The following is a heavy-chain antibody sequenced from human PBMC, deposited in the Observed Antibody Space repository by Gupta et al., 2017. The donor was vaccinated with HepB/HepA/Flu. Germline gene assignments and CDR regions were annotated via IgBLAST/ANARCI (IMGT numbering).Heavy chain of an antibody. D-gene: IGHD2-2*01. CDR1: GYTFNGYY. J-gene: IGHJ6*02. V-gene: IGHV1-2*04. Sequence: QVQLVQSGAEVKKPGASVKVSCKASGYTFNGYYMHWVRQAPGQGLEWMGWINPNSGGTNYAQKFQGWVTMTRDTSISTAYMELSRLRSDDTAVYYCARADIVVVPAANDYYYYGMDVWGQGTTVTVSS. CDR3: ARADIVVVPAANDYYYYGMDV. CDR2: INPNSGGT.